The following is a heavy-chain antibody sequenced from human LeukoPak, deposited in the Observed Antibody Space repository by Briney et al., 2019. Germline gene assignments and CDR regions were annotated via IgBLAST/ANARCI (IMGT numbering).Heavy chain of an antibody. CDR2: IRSKANSYAT. Sequence: GGPLRLSCAASGFPFSGSAMHWVRQASAKGLGWVGRIRSKANSYATAYDASVKVRFTISRDDSKNTAYLQMNSLKTEDTAVYYCTRTYYDFWSGRYNWFDPWVQGTLVTVSS. J-gene: IGHJ5*02. CDR1: GFPFSGSA. V-gene: IGHV3-73*01. CDR3: TRTYYDFWSGRYNWFDP. D-gene: IGHD3-3*01.